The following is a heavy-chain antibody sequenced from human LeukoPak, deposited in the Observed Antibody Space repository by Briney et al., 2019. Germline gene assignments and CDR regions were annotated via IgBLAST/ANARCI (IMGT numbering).Heavy chain of an antibody. CDR1: GFTFSSYA. D-gene: IGHD6-13*01. CDR2: ISGRGGST. Sequence: GGSLRLSCAASGFTFSSYAMSWVRQAPGKALEWVSAISGRGGSTNYADSVKGRFTISRDNSKNTLDLQMNSLRAEDTAVYYCARVRASNWDPFDSWGQGTLVTVSS. CDR3: ARVRASNWDPFDS. J-gene: IGHJ4*02. V-gene: IGHV3-23*01.